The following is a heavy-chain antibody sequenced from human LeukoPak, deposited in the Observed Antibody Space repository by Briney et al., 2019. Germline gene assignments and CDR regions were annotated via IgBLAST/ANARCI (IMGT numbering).Heavy chain of an antibody. CDR3: ARDPMRRQSYYDILTGSPNWFDP. V-gene: IGHV3-30-3*01. D-gene: IGHD3-9*01. CDR2: ISYDGSNK. J-gene: IGHJ5*02. Sequence: PGRSLRLSCAASGFTFSSYAMHWIRQAPGKGLEWVAVISYDGSNKYYADSVKGRFTISRDNSKNTLYLQMNSLRAEDTAVYYCARDPMRRQSYYDILTGSPNWFDPWGQGTLVTVSS. CDR1: GFTFSSYA.